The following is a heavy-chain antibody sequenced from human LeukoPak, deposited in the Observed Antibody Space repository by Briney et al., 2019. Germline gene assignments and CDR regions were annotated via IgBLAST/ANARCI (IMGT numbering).Heavy chain of an antibody. CDR1: GFTFSSYS. CDR3: ARDGYSSGWFVG. J-gene: IGHJ5*02. CDR2: ISSSSSTM. Sequence: GGSLRLSCAGSGFTFSSYSMNWVRQAPGKGLEWVSYISSSSSTMYYADSVKGRFTISRDNAKNSLYVQMNSLRDEDTAVYYCARDGYSSGWFVGWGQGTLVTVSS. D-gene: IGHD2-15*01. V-gene: IGHV3-48*02.